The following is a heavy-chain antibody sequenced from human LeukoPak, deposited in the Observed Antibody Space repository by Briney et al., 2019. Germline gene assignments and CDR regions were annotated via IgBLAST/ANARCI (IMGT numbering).Heavy chain of an antibody. CDR3: ARDQLYYYDSSGYYPLGYNAKKTNWYFDL. CDR2: IYYSGTT. J-gene: IGHJ2*01. CDR1: GGSISSYY. D-gene: IGHD3-22*01. Sequence: SETLSLTCTVSGGSISSYYWTWIRQPPGKGLEWIGYIYYSGTTNYNPSLKSRVTISVDTSKNQFSLKLSSVTAADTAVYYCARDQLYYYDSSGYYPLGYNAKKTNWYFDLWGRGTLVTVSS. V-gene: IGHV4-59*01.